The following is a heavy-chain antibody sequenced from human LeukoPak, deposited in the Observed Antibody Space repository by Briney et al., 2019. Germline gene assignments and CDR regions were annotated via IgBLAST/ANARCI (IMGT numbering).Heavy chain of an antibody. Sequence: SETLSLTCAVSGGSINTANYYWGWLRQPPGKGLEWIGSIYYSETTYDNPSLKSRVTISIETSKNQFSLRLSSVTASDTAVYYCARQRADYYYYYVDVWGEGTTVAVS. CDR1: GGSINTANYY. CDR2: IYYSETT. J-gene: IGHJ6*03. V-gene: IGHV4-39*01. CDR3: ARQRADYYYYYVDV.